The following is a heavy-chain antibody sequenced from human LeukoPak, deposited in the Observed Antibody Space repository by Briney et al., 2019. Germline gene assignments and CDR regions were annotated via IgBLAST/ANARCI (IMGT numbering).Heavy chain of an antibody. Sequence: EASVKVSCKASGYTFTSYDINWVRQATGQGLEWMGWMNPNSGNTGYAQKFQGRVTMTRNTSISTAYMELSSLRSEDTAVYYCARGRGYSYGYNYYYMDVWGKGTTVTISS. D-gene: IGHD5-18*01. J-gene: IGHJ6*03. CDR3: ARGRGYSYGYNYYYMDV. CDR1: GYTFTSYD. V-gene: IGHV1-8*01. CDR2: MNPNSGNT.